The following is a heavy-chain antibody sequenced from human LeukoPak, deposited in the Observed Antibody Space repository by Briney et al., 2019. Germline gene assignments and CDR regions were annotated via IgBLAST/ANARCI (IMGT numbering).Heavy chain of an antibody. CDR3: ARIGYSSSTGVDY. CDR1: GFTFNTYT. D-gene: IGHD6-13*01. Sequence: GGSLRLSCAASGFTFNTYTMNWVRQAPGKGLEWVSYISGSSGIIDYADSVRGRFTISRDNAKNSLYLQMNSLRAEDTAVYYCARIGYSSSTGVDYWGQGTLVTVSS. J-gene: IGHJ4*02. CDR2: ISGSSGII. V-gene: IGHV3-48*01.